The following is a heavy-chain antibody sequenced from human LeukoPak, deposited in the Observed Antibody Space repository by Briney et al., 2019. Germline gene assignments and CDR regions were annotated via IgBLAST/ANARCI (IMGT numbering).Heavy chain of an antibody. Sequence: GGSLRLSCAASGFTFSSYSMNWVRQAPGKGLEWVSSISSSSSYIYYADSVKGRFTISRDNAKNSLYLQMNSLRAEDTAVYYCASDFSGSYYDLDYWGQGTLVTVSS. CDR1: GFTFSSYS. J-gene: IGHJ4*02. CDR2: ISSSSSYI. D-gene: IGHD1-26*01. V-gene: IGHV3-21*01. CDR3: ASDFSGSYYDLDY.